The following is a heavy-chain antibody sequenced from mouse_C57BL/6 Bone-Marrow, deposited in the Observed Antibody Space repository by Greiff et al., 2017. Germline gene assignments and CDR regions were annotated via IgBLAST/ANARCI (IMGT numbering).Heavy chain of an antibody. V-gene: IGHV1-54*01. CDR2: INPGSGGT. CDR3: ARMGPYYFDY. J-gene: IGHJ2*01. CDR1: GYAFTNYL. Sequence: VQLQQSGAELVRPGTSVKVSCKASGYAFTNYLIEWVKQRPGQGLEWIGVINPGSGGTNYNEKFKGKATLTADKSSSTAYMQLSSLTSEDSAVYFCARMGPYYFDYGGQGTTLTVSS. D-gene: IGHD4-1*01.